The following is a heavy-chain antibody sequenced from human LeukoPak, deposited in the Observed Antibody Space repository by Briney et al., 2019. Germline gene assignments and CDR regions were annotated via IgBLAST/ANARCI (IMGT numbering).Heavy chain of an antibody. CDR3: ARDLIVGGNHDAFDI. CDR2: IYSGGTT. Sequence: GGSLRLSCAASGFTVSSSYMSWVRQAPGKGLEWVSVIYSGGTTYYADSVKGRFTISRDNSKNTLYLQMNSLSAEDTAVYYCARDLIVGGNHDAFDIWGQGTMVTVSS. D-gene: IGHD1-26*01. J-gene: IGHJ3*02. V-gene: IGHV3-53*01. CDR1: GFTVSSSY.